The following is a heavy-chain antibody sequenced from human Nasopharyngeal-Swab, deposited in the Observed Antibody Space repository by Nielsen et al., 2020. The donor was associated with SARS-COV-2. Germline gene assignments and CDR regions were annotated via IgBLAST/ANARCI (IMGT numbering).Heavy chain of an antibody. Sequence: GGSLRLSCAASGFAFGSYAMNWVRQAPGKGLEWVSFIRSTPYGATTEYAASVKGRFTFSRDDSKSVVYLQMNSLETEDTAVYYCTRGRRPDANTLYFYMDVWGKGTTVTVSS. J-gene: IGHJ6*03. D-gene: IGHD1-14*01. CDR2: IRSTPYGATT. CDR1: GFAFGSYA. CDR3: TRGRRPDANTLYFYMDV. V-gene: IGHV3-49*04.